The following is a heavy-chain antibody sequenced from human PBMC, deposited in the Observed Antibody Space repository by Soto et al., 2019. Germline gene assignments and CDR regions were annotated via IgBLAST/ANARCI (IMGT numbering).Heavy chain of an antibody. D-gene: IGHD5-12*01. V-gene: IGHV4-4*02. CDR3: ARSVYSGYEWFDP. CDR2: IYHSGST. Sequence: SETLSLTGAVSGGSISSSNWWSWVRQPPGKGLEWIGEIYHSGSTNYNPSLKSRVTISVDKSKNQFSLKLSSVTAADTAVYYCARSVYSGYEWFDPWGQGTLVTVS. CDR1: GGSISSSNW. J-gene: IGHJ5*02.